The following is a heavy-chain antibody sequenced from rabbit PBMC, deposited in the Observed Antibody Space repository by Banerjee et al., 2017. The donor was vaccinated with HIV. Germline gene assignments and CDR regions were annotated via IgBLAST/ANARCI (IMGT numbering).Heavy chain of an antibody. Sequence: QQQLVESGGGLVKPGASLTLTCKASGFSFSISNWICWVRQAPGKGLEWIACIYTSSGSTHYASWAKGRFTISKTSSTTVTLQMTSLTAADTATYFCARAGSSYATGAFDPWGQGTLVTVS. CDR2: IYTSSGST. V-gene: IGHV1S45*01. J-gene: IGHJ2*01. CDR1: GFSFSISNW. CDR3: ARAGSSYATGAFDP. D-gene: IGHD8-1*01.